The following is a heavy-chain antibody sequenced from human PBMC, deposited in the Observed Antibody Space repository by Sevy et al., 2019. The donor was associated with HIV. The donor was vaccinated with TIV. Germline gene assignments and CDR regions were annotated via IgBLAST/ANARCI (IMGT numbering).Heavy chain of an antibody. D-gene: IGHD2-2*01. V-gene: IGHV4-34*01. CDR3: ARLPIVVVPAAIPHNWFDP. Sequence: SETLSLTCAVYGGSFSGYYWSWIRQPPGKGLEWIGEINHSGSTNYNPSLKGRVTISVDTSKNQFSLKLSSVTAADTAVYYCARLPIVVVPAAIPHNWFDPWGQGTLVTVSS. J-gene: IGHJ5*02. CDR2: INHSGST. CDR1: GGSFSGYY.